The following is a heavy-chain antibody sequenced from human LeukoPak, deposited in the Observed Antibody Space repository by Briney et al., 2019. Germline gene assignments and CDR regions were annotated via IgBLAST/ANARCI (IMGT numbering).Heavy chain of an antibody. V-gene: IGHV4-39*07. CDR2: IYYSGST. J-gene: IGHJ5*02. Sequence: SETLSLTCTVSGGSISSSSYYWGWIRQPPGKGLEWIGSIYYSGSTYYNPSLKSRVTISVDTSKNQFSLKLSSVTAADTAVYYCARLGRATVTTYWFDPWGQGTLVTVSS. D-gene: IGHD4-17*01. CDR3: ARLGRATVTTYWFDP. CDR1: GGSISSSSYY.